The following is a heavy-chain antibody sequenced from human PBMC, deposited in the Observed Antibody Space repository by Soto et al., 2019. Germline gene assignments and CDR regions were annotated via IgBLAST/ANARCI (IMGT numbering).Heavy chain of an antibody. CDR1: GFTFSDYA. CDR2: ISGSGGST. V-gene: IGHV3-23*01. J-gene: IGHJ6*02. Sequence: GSLRLSCVASGFTFSDYAMAWVRQSPGKGLEWVSSISGSGGSTYYADSVKGRFTISRDNSKNTVFLQMNSLRAEDTAVYYCAKDHGMDVWGQGATVTVSS. CDR3: AKDHGMDV.